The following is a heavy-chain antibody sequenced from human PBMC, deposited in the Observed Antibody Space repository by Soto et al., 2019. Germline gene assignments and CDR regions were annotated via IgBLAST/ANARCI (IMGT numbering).Heavy chain of an antibody. CDR1: GFTFSDYA. CDR2: ISGSGGST. V-gene: IGHV3-23*01. J-gene: IGHJ6*02. Sequence: GSLRLSCVASGFTFSDYAMAWVRQSPGKGLEWVSSISGSGGSTYYADSVKGRFTISRDNSKNTVFLQMNSLRAEDTAVYYCAKDHGMDVWGQGATVTVSS. CDR3: AKDHGMDV.